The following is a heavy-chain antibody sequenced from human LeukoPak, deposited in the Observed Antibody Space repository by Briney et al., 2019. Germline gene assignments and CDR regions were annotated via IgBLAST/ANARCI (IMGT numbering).Heavy chain of an antibody. Sequence: PRHPRTACGFTSGDDYMSWIRQSPGKGLEWVSYISSSGSTIYYADSVKGRFTISRDNAKNSLYLQMNSLRAEDTAVYYCAREAKTVAAWGQGTLVTVSS. CDR3: AREAKTVAA. CDR2: ISSSGSTI. D-gene: IGHD6-19*01. V-gene: IGHV3-11*01. J-gene: IGHJ4*02. CDR1: GFTSGDDY.